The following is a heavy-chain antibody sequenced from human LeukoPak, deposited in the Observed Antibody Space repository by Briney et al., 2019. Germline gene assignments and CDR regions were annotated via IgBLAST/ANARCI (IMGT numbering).Heavy chain of an antibody. CDR1: GGSISGYY. J-gene: IGHJ6*03. CDR3: ARSVEGYCSGGSCYSYYYYMDV. Sequence: SETLSLTCTVYGGSISGYYWSWIRQPPGKGLEWIGEINHSGSTNYNPSLKSRVTISVDTSKNQFSLKLSSVTAADTAVYYCARSVEGYCSGGSCYSYYYYMDVWGKGTTVTVSS. D-gene: IGHD2-15*01. CDR2: INHSGST. V-gene: IGHV4-34*01.